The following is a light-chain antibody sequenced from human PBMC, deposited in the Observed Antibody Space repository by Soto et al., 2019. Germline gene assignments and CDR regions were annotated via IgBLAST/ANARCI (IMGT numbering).Light chain of an antibody. Sequence: EVVLTQSPGTLSLSPGERATLSCRTSQSVTSSFLSWFQQKPDQPPRLLLYGASRRATGTPDRFSGSGSGTDFTLIISRLEPEDSAVYDCHLYGSYMFTFGLGTKLEI. CDR2: GAS. J-gene: IGKJ2*01. CDR3: HLYGSYMFT. CDR1: QSVTSSF. V-gene: IGKV3-20*01.